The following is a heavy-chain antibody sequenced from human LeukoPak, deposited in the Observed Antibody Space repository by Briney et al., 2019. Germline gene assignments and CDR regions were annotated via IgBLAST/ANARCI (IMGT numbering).Heavy chain of an antibody. J-gene: IGHJ4*02. CDR1: GYTFTNYW. CDR2: IYPGDSDT. Sequence: GGSLKISCKGSGYTFTNYWTAWVRQLPGKGREWMGIIYPGDSDTRYSPSCQGQITISADKSISTAYLQWSSLKASDTAMYYCARRGYTYPHDSWGQGTLVTVSS. D-gene: IGHD5-18*01. CDR3: ARRGYTYPHDS. V-gene: IGHV5-51*01.